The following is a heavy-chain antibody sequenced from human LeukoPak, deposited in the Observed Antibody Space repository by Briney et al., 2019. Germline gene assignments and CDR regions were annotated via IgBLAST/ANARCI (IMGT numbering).Heavy chain of an antibody. CDR3: ARVPEGPYSSSNYYYYYMDV. CDR2: MNPKSGNT. J-gene: IGHJ6*03. CDR1: GYTFTSYD. V-gene: IGHV1-8*01. Sequence: ASVKVSCKASGYTFTSYDINWVRQATGQGLEWMGWMNPKSGNTGYAQKFQGRVTMTRNTSISTAYMELSSLRSEDTAVYYCARVPEGPYSSSNYYYYYMDVWGKGTTVTVSS. D-gene: IGHD6-6*01.